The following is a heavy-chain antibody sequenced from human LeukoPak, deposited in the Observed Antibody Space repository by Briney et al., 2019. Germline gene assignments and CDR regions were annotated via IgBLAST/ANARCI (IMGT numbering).Heavy chain of an antibody. J-gene: IGHJ1*01. V-gene: IGHV3-23*01. D-gene: IGHD2-21*02. Sequence: PGGSLRLSCAASGFTFSSYAMSWVRQAPGKGLEWVSVISGSNGNTYYTDAVKGRFTISRDNSKNTLYLQMNSLRVEDTAVYYCATWGDTTAEYFQRWGQGTLVTVSS. CDR1: GFTFSSYA. CDR3: ATWGDTTAEYFQR. CDR2: ISGSNGNT.